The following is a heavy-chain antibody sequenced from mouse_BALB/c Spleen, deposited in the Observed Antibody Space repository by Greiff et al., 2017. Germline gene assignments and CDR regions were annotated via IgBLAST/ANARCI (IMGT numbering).Heavy chain of an antibody. CDR3: ARDQGNYDAMDY. Sequence: QVQLQQSGPGLVQPSQSLSITCTVSGFSLTSYGVHWVRQSPGKGLEWLGVIWSGGSTDYNAAFISRLSISKDNSKSQVFFKMNSLQTDDTARYYCARDQGNYDAMDYWGQGTSVTVSS. V-gene: IGHV2-2*01. CDR2: IWSGGST. D-gene: IGHD2-1*01. CDR1: GFSLTSYG. J-gene: IGHJ4*01.